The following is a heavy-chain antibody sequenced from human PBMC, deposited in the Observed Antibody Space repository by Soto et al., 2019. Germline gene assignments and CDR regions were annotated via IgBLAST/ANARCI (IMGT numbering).Heavy chain of an antibody. J-gene: IGHJ6*03. V-gene: IGHV3-23*01. Sequence: GGSLRLSCAASGFTFSSYAMSWVRQAPGKGLEWVSAISGSGGSTYYVDSVKGRFTISRDNSKNTLYLQMNSLRAEDTAVYYCAKEGVPAAIVSYYYYMDVWGKGTTVTVSS. CDR3: AKEGVPAAIVSYYYYMDV. D-gene: IGHD2-2*01. CDR1: GFTFSSYA. CDR2: ISGSGGST.